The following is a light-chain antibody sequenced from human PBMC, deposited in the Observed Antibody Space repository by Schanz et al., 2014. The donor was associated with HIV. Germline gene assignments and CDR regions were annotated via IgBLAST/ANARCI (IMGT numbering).Light chain of an antibody. CDR1: SSDVGGYNY. CDR3: SSYAGSNSVI. Sequence: QSALTQPASVSGTPGQSITISCTGSSSDVGGYNYVSWYQQHPDKAPKLMIYDVSDRPSGVSNRFSGSKSGNTASLTISGLQAEDEADYYCSSYAGSNSVIFGGGTKLTVL. J-gene: IGLJ2*01. V-gene: IGLV2-14*03. CDR2: DVS.